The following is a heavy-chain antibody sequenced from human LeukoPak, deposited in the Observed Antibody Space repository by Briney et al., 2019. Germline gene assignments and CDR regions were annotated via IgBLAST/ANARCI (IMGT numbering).Heavy chain of an antibody. CDR1: GFTFSSYA. V-gene: IGHV3-23*01. J-gene: IGHJ4*02. CDR3: AKVEQRFPYFDY. CDR2: ISGSGGST. D-gene: IGHD1/OR15-1a*01. Sequence: GGSPRLSCAASGFTFSSYAMSWVRQAPGKGLEWVSAISGSGGSTYYADSVKGRFTISRDNSKNTLYLQMNSLRAEDTAVYYCAKVEQRFPYFDYWGQGTLVTVSS.